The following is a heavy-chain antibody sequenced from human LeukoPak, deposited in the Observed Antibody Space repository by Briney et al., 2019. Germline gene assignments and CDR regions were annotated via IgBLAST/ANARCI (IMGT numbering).Heavy chain of an antibody. CDR2: IKQDGNEK. Sequence: GGSLRLSCAASGFTFSRYWMSWVRHAPGKGLEWVANIKQDGNEKYYVDSVKGRFTISRDNAKNSLHLQMNSLRAEDTAVYYCARVREIVGASFDYWGQGTLVTVSS. V-gene: IGHV3-7*01. D-gene: IGHD1-26*01. J-gene: IGHJ4*02. CDR1: GFTFSRYW. CDR3: ARVREIVGASFDY.